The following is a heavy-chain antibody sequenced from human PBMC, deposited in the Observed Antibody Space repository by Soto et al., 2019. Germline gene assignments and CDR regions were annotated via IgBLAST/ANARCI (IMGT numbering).Heavy chain of an antibody. CDR2: IYHSGST. V-gene: IGHV4-38-2*01. CDR1: GYSISSGYY. CDR3: ARAVLEMFLGTYYFDY. J-gene: IGHJ4*02. Sequence: SETLSLTCAVSGYSISSGYYWGWIRQPPGKGLEWIGSIYHSGSTYYNPSLKSRVTISVDTSKNQFSLKLSSVTAADTAVYYCARAVLEMFLGTYYFDYWGQGTLVTVSS. D-gene: IGHD2-8*02.